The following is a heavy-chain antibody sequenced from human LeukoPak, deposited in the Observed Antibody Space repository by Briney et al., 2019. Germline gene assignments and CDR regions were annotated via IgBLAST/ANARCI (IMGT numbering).Heavy chain of an antibody. J-gene: IGHJ4*02. CDR1: GGSISSDAYY. D-gene: IGHD3-22*01. Sequence: SETLSLTCTVSGGSISSDAYYWSWIRQHPGKGLEWIGYIYYSGSTYYNPSLKSRVTISVDTSKNQFSLKLSPVTAADTAVYYCASNYGSSGYYRSVVGYWGQGTLVTVSS. V-gene: IGHV4-31*03. CDR3: ASNYGSSGYYRSVVGY. CDR2: IYYSGST.